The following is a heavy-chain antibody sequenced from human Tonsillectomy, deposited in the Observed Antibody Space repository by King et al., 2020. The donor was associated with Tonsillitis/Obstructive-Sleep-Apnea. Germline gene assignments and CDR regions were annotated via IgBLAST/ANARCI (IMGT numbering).Heavy chain of an antibody. CDR2: INHSGST. Sequence: QVQLQQWGAGLLKPSEPLSLTCAVYGGSFSGYYWSWIRQPPGKGLEWIGEINHSGSTNYNPSLKSRVTISVDTSKNQFSLKLSYVTAADTAVYYCARSELNAGYCNDYWGQGTLVTVSS. D-gene: IGHD2-2*03. J-gene: IGHJ4*02. CDR1: GGSFSGYY. V-gene: IGHV4-34*01. CDR3: ARSELNAGYCNDY.